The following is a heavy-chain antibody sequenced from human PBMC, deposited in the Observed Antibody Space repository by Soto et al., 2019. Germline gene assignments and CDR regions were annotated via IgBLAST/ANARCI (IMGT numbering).Heavy chain of an antibody. D-gene: IGHD3-22*01. CDR3: ARGRYYDSSGYYLEYNWFDP. CDR1: GGSISSGDYY. V-gene: IGHV4-30-4*01. J-gene: IGHJ5*02. CDR2: IYYSGST. Sequence: PSETLSLTCTVSGGSISSGDYYWSWIRQPPGRGLEWIGYIYYSGSTYYSPSLKSRVTISVDTSKNQFSLKLSSVTAADTAVYYCARGRYYDSSGYYLEYNWFDPWGQGALVTVSS.